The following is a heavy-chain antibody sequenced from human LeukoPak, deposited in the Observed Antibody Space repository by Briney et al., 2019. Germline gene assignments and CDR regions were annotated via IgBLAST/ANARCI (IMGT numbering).Heavy chain of an antibody. V-gene: IGHV4-61*03. D-gene: IGHD1-1*01. CDR1: GVSINVSITRRY. CDR2: ISYSAT. CDR3: ARDGERDEGWAY. Sequence: PSETLSLTCAVSGVSINVSITRRYWGWLRQSPGKGLEWIGRISYSATNYNPSLKSRLTMSLETTKNHFSMKLNSPPAADVAPYFCARDGERDEGWAYWSQGTRVTGSS. J-gene: IGHJ4*02.